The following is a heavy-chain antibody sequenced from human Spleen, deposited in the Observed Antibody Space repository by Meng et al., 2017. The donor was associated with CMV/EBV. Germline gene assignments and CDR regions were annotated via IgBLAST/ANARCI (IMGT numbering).Heavy chain of an antibody. V-gene: IGHV3-7*02. D-gene: IGHD2-2*01. J-gene: IGHJ4*02. CDR1: VFISSNYW. CDR2: IRSDATER. Sequence: GGSLRLSCTASVFISSNYWMSWVRQAPGKGLEWVANIRSDATERNYVDSLKGRFTISRDNAKNTLYLQMNSLRAEDTAVYYCTRGRLSPGYCSSSSCPPSIDYWGQGTLVTVSS. CDR3: TRGRLSPGYCSSSSCPPSIDY.